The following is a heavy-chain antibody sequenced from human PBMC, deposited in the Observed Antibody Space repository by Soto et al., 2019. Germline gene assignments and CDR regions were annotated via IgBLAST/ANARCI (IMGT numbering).Heavy chain of an antibody. D-gene: IGHD3-22*01. J-gene: IGHJ3*02. CDR3: ARGVTYYYDSSRAFDI. V-gene: IGHV1-69*13. Sequence: GASVKVSCKASGGTFSSYAISWVRHAPGQGLEWMGGIIPIFGTANYAQKFQGRVTITADESTSTAYMELSSLRSEDTAVYYCARGVTYYYDSSRAFDIWGQGTMVTVSS. CDR2: IIPIFGTA. CDR1: GGTFSSYA.